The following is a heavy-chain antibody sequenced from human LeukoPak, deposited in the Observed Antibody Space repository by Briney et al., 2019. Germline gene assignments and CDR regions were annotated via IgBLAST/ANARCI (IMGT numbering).Heavy chain of an antibody. V-gene: IGHV3-48*03. CDR2: ISSGGSAI. J-gene: IGHJ4*02. Sequence: AGGSLRLSCAASGFTFSSYEMNWVRQAPGRGLEWVSHISSGGSAIYYADSVKGRFTISRDNAKNSLYLQMNSLRAEDTAVYYCAKSFLDWGQGTLVTVSS. CDR3: AKSFLD. CDR1: GFTFSSYE. D-gene: IGHD3-3*01.